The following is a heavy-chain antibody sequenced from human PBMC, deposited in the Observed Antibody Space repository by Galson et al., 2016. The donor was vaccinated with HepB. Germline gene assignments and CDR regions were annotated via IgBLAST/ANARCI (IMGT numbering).Heavy chain of an antibody. CDR2: IDWNDDK. CDR3: ARTWESLTLGAFYL. D-gene: IGHD3-10*01. J-gene: IGHJ3*01. V-gene: IGHV2-70*01. Sequence: PALVKPTQTLTLTCIFSGFSLHTSGMCVTWIRQPPGKALEWLALIDWNDDKYYSTSLKTRLTISKDTSKNQVVLTMTNMDPVDTATYYCARTWESLTLGAFYLWCQRTMVIVSS. CDR1: GFSLHTSGMC.